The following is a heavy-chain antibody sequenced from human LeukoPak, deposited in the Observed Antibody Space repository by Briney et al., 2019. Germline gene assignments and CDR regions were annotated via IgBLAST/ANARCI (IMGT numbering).Heavy chain of an antibody. J-gene: IGHJ4*02. CDR3: ARGGSSWPKNYYFDY. CDR2: INAGNGNT. CDR1: GYTFTSYA. Sequence: ASVTVSCKASGYTFTSYAMHWVRQAPGQRLEWMGWINAGNGNTKYSQKFQGRVTITRDTSASTAYMELSSLRSEDTAVYYCARGGSSWPKNYYFDYWGQGTLVTVSS. V-gene: IGHV1-3*01. D-gene: IGHD6-13*01.